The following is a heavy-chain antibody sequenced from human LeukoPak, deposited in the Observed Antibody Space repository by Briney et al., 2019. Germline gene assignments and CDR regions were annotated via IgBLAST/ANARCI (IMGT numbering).Heavy chain of an antibody. D-gene: IGHD6-6*01. CDR1: GFTFSSYA. CDR3: ARPRTDY. J-gene: IGHJ4*02. Sequence: PGGSLRLSCAASGFTFSSYAMHWVRQAPGKGLEWVAVISYDGSDKYYADSVKGRFTISRDNSKNTLYLQMNSLRAEDTAVYYCARPRTDYWGQGTLVTVSS. CDR2: ISYDGSDK. V-gene: IGHV3-30*04.